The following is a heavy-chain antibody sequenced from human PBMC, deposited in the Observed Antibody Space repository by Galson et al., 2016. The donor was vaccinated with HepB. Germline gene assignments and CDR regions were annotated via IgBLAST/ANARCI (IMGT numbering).Heavy chain of an antibody. D-gene: IGHD1-7*01. V-gene: IGHV1-18*01. Sequence: SVKVSCKASGHTSTTYGISWVRQAPGQELEWMGWISAHTGNTNYAQNVQGRVTMTIDTSTGTAYMELRSLRSDDTAVYYCARVPWNYGRNLYYFGMDVWGQGTTVTVSS. J-gene: IGHJ6*02. CDR2: ISAHTGNT. CDR3: ARVPWNYGRNLYYFGMDV. CDR1: GHTSTTYG.